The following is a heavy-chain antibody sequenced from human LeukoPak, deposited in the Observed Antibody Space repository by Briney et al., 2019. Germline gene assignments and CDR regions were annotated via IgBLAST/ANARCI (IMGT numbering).Heavy chain of an antibody. V-gene: IGHV3-21*01. CDR1: GFTFSSYS. Sequence: GSLRLSCAASGFTFSSYSMNWVRQAPGKGLEWVSSISSSSSYIYYADSVKGRFTISRDNAKNSLYLQMNSLRAEDTAVYYCARDPNKQQLGNGVDYWGQGTLVTVSS. CDR3: ARDPNKQQLGNGVDY. CDR2: ISSSSSYI. D-gene: IGHD6-13*01. J-gene: IGHJ4*02.